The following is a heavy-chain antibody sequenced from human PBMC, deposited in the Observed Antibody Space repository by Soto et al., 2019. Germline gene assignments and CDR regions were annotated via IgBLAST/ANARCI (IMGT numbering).Heavy chain of an antibody. V-gene: IGHV1-2*04. D-gene: IGHD2-15*01. CDR1: GYTFTGYY. CDR3: ARDKGWEYCSGGSCPESYAFDI. J-gene: IGHJ3*02. CDR2: INPNSGGT. Sequence: GASVKVSCKASGYTFTGYYMHWVRQAPGQGLEWMGWINPNSGGTNYAQKFQGWVTMTRDTSISTAYMELSRLRSDDTAVYYCARDKGWEYCSGGSCPESYAFDIWRQGTMVT.